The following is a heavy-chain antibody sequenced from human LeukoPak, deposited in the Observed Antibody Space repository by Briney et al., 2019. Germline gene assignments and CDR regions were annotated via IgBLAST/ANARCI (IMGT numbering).Heavy chain of an antibody. D-gene: IGHD6-13*01. V-gene: IGHV4-4*07. Sequence: SETLSLTCTVSGGSISSYYWSWIRQPAGKGLEWIGRIYTSGSTNYNPSLKSRVTMSVDTSKNQFSLKLSSVTAADTAVYYCARDGDSSWYGWFDPWGQGTLVTVSS. CDR3: ARDGDSSWYGWFDP. CDR1: GGSISSYY. CDR2: IYTSGST. J-gene: IGHJ5*02.